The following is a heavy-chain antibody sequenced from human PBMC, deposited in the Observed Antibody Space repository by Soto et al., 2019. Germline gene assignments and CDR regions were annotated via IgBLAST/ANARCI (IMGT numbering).Heavy chain of an antibody. CDR3: ARAWGYAFDF. Sequence: QVQLQESGPGLVKPSETLSLTCTVSGGSISSYYWSWIRQPPGKGLEWIGYIYYSGSTNYNPSLESRVTISVDPSKNQFSLRRSSVTAADTAVYYCARAWGYAFDFWGQGTMVTVSS. J-gene: IGHJ3*01. CDR2: IYYSGST. V-gene: IGHV4-59*01. D-gene: IGHD7-27*01. CDR1: GGSISSYY.